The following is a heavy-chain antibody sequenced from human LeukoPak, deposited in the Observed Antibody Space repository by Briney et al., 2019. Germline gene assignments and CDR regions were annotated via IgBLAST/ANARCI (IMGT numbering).Heavy chain of an antibody. CDR2: ISGSGGST. V-gene: IGHV3-23*01. J-gene: IGHJ4*02. Sequence: GGTLRLSCAASGFTFSSYGMSWVRQAPGKGLEWVSAISGSGGSTYYADSVKGRFTISRDNSKNTLYLQMNSLRAEDTAVYYCARGGGYSYGSFDYWGQGTLVTVSS. D-gene: IGHD5-18*01. CDR3: ARGGGYSYGSFDY. CDR1: GFTFSSYG.